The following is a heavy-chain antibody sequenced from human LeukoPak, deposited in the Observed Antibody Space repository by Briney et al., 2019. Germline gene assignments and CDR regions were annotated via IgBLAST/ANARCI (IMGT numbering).Heavy chain of an antibody. V-gene: IGHV1-2*02. CDR3: ARDEVELRFLEWLWDFDY. J-gene: IGHJ4*02. D-gene: IGHD3-3*01. CDR1: GYTFTGYY. Sequence: ASVKVSCKASGYTFTGYYMHWVGQAPGQGLEWMGWINPNSGGTNYAQKFQGRVTMTRDTSISTAYMELSRLRSDDTAVYYCARDEVELRFLEWLWDFDYWGQGTLVTVSS. CDR2: INPNSGGT.